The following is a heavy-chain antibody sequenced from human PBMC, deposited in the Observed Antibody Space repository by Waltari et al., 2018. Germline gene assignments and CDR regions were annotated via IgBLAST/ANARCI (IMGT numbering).Heavy chain of an antibody. Sequence: QVQLVESGGGVVQPGRSLRLSCAASGFTFSSYGMHWVRQAPGKGLEWVAVIWYDGSNKYYADSVKGRFTISRDNSKNALYLQMNSRRAEDTAVYYCARDILGGDAWYFDLWGRGTLVTVSS. J-gene: IGHJ2*01. V-gene: IGHV3-33*01. D-gene: IGHD4-17*01. CDR1: GFTFSSYG. CDR2: IWYDGSNK. CDR3: ARDILGGDAWYFDL.